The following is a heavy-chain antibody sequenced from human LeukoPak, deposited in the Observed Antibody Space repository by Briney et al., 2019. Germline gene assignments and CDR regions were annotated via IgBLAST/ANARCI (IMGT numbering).Heavy chain of an antibody. V-gene: IGHV4-59*01. D-gene: IGHD6-19*01. Sequence: SETLSLTCTVSAGSISSYYWSWIRQPPGKGLEWIGYIYYSGSTNYNPSLKSRVTISVDTSKNQFSLKLSSVTAADTAVYYCARVYSSGSDYWGQGTLVTVSS. J-gene: IGHJ4*02. CDR3: ARVYSSGSDY. CDR2: IYYSGST. CDR1: AGSISSYY.